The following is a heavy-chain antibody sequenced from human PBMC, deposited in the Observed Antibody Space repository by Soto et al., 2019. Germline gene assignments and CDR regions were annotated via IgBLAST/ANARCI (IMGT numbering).Heavy chain of an antibody. CDR3: ARQAYYYDRSGYYSNWFDP. CDR2: IYYSGST. D-gene: IGHD3-22*01. J-gene: IGHJ5*02. CDR1: GGSISSSSYY. V-gene: IGHV4-39*01. Sequence: QLQLQESGPGLVKPSETLSLTCTVSGGSISSSSYYWGWIRQPPGKGLEWIGSIYYSGSTYYNPSRKSRVTISVDTSKNQFSLKLSSVPAADTAVYYCARQAYYYDRSGYYSNWFDPWGQGTLVTVSS.